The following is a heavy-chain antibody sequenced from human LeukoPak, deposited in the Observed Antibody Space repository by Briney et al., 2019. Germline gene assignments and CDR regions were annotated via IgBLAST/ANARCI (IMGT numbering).Heavy chain of an antibody. CDR2: ISSGGSST. CDR1: GFTFSTYS. CDR3: ARALRSGYDH. V-gene: IGHV3-48*02. Sequence: TGGSLRLSCVASGFTFSTYSMNWVRQAPEKGLEWVSYISSGGSSTYYADSVKGRFTISRDNAKNSLYLEMNSLRDEDTAVYYCARALRSGYDHWGQGTLVTVSS. J-gene: IGHJ4*02. D-gene: IGHD5-12*01.